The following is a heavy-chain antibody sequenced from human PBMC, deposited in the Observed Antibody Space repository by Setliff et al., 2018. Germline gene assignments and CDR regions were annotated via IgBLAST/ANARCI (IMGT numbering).Heavy chain of an antibody. CDR3: ARARPATIAGVVPGVADFGIDV. Sequence: NPSETLSLTCAVYGDSFSDYYWSWIRQPAGKGLEWIGRIYTSGGTNYNPSLKSRVTISVDTSKNQFSLELNSVSAADTAMYYCARARPATIAGVVPGVADFGIDVWGQGTTVTVSS. V-gene: IGHV4-59*10. D-gene: IGHD2-2*01. CDR1: GDSFSDYY. CDR2: IYTSGGT. J-gene: IGHJ6*02.